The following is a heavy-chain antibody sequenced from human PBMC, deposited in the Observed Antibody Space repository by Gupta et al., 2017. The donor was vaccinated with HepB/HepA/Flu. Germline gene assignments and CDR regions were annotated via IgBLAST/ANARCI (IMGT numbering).Heavy chain of an antibody. CDR2: INGDSGNA. J-gene: IGHJ1*01. Sequence: QVYLVQSGAEVKKPGASVKVSCKASGYRFTSYGINWVRQAPGQGLEWMGWINGDSGNAYYAQTVQGRVSMTIDASTDTAYMEMTSLRFDDTAIYYCARGGRFGDFLDWGQGTQVTVSS. CDR3: ARGGRFGDFLD. D-gene: IGHD2-21*01. CDR1: GYRFTSYG. V-gene: IGHV1-18*01.